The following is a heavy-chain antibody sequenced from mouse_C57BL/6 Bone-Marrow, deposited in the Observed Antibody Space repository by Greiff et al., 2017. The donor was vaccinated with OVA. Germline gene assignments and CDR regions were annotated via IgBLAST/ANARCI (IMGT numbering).Heavy chain of an antibody. V-gene: IGHV1-18*01. D-gene: IGHD1-1*01. J-gene: IGHJ1*03. CDR3: ARDPYYYGSDWYFDV. Sequence: EVQLQQSGPELVKPGASVKIPCKASGYTFTDYNMDWVKQSHGKSLEWIGDINPNNGGTIYNQKFKGKATLTVDKSSSTAYMELRSLTSEDTAVYYCARDPYYYGSDWYFDVWGTGTTVTVSS. CDR1: GYTFTDYN. CDR2: INPNNGGT.